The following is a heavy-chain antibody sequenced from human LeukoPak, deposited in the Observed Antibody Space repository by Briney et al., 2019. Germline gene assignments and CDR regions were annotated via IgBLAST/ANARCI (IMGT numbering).Heavy chain of an antibody. CDR3: ARGSAYCGGDCARCFDP. D-gene: IGHD2-21*02. CDR1: RVSFSGNY. CDR2: INHRGTN. Sequence: SETLSLTCAVYRVSFSGNYWGWNRQPPGKGLEWIGEINHRGTNNYNPSLKSRVTISVDTSKNQFSLKLSSVTAADTAVYCCARGSAYCGGDCARCFDPWGQGTLVTVSS. V-gene: IGHV4-34*01. J-gene: IGHJ5*02.